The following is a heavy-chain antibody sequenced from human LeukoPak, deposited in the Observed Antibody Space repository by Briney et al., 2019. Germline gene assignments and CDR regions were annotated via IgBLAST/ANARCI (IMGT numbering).Heavy chain of an antibody. CDR3: ARDRNYYDSSGLADY. CDR1: GFTFSSYG. V-gene: IGHV3-33*01. Sequence: GGPLRLSCAASGFTFSSYGMHWVRQAPGKGLEWVAVIWYDGSNKYYADSVKGRFTISRDNSKNTLYLQMNSLRAEDTAVYYCARDRNYYDSSGLADYWGQGTLVTVSS. CDR2: IWYDGSNK. J-gene: IGHJ4*02. D-gene: IGHD3-22*01.